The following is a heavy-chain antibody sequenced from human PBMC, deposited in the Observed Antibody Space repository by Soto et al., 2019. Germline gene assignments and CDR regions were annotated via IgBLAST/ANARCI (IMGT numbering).Heavy chain of an antibody. D-gene: IGHD5-12*01. CDR2: ISSRGSTI. CDR1: GFTFSDYY. CDR3: ARDPLETVATPFDY. V-gene: IGHV3-11*01. Sequence: GGSLRLSCAASGFTFSDYYMSWIRQAPGKGLEWISYISSRGSTIYYADSVKGRFTISRDNAKNSLYLQMNSLRAEDTVVYYCARDPLETVATPFDYWGQGTLVTVSS. J-gene: IGHJ4*02.